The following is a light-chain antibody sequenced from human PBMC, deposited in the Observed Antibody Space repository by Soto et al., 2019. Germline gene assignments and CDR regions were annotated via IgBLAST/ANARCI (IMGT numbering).Light chain of an antibody. J-gene: IGKJ2*01. CDR3: QHRSNWYT. Sequence: EIVLTQSPATLSLSPGERATLSCRASQSVSSYLAWYQQKPGQAPRLLIYDASNRATGIPARSSGSGSGTDFTLTISSLEPEDFAVYYCQHRSNWYTFGQGTKLEIK. CDR2: DAS. V-gene: IGKV3-11*01. CDR1: QSVSSY.